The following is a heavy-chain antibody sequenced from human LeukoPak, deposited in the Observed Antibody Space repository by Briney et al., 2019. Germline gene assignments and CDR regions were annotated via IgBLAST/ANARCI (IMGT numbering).Heavy chain of an antibody. V-gene: IGHV4-59*01. Sequence: SETLSLTCSVSGGSMRNYYWSWIRQPPGKGLEWIGHIYYSGNTHYNPSLKSRVTISVDTSKNQFSLNLRSVTAADTAMYYCARGGPRLYYYYMDVWGKGTTVTISS. CDR3: ARGGPRLYYYYMDV. CDR1: GGSMRNYY. D-gene: IGHD3-22*01. CDR2: IYYSGNT. J-gene: IGHJ6*03.